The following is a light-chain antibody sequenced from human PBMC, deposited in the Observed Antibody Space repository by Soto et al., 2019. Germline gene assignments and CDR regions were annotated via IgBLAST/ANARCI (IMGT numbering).Light chain of an antibody. V-gene: IGKV2-30*01. CDR2: LVS. CDR3: MQATLWPWT. Sequence: DVVMTQSPLSLPVTLGQPASISCRSSQSLLNSDGNTYLSWFLQRPGHCPRRLIYLVSIRDSGVPARFSGSGSGSDFTLKISRVEAEDVGVYYCMQATLWPWTFGQGTKVEIK. CDR1: QSLLNSDGNTY. J-gene: IGKJ1*01.